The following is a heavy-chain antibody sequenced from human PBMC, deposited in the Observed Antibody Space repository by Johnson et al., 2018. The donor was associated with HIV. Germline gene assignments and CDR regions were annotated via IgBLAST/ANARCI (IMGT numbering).Heavy chain of an antibody. J-gene: IGHJ3*02. CDR3: AKDLGTGDDAFDI. D-gene: IGHD7-27*01. CDR1: GFTFSSYG. CDR2: IGTAGDT. V-gene: IGHV3-13*01. Sequence: VQLVESGGGLVQPGGSLRLSCAASGFTFSSYGMHWVRQATGKGLEWVSAIGTAGDTYYPGSVKGRFTISRDNSKNTLYLQMNSLRAEDTAVYYCAKDLGTGDDAFDIWGQGTMVTVSS.